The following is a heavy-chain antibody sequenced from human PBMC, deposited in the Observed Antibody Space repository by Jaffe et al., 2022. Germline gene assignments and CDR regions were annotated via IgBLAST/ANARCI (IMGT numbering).Heavy chain of an antibody. V-gene: IGHV4-59*01. J-gene: IGHJ3*02. D-gene: IGHD6-13*01. CDR3: ARDQGGVAAAGIPDAFDI. CDR1: GGSISSYY. Sequence: QVQLQESGPGLVKPSETLSLTCTVSGGSISSYYWSWIRQPPGKGLEWIGYIYYSGSTNYNPSLKSRVTISVDTSKNQFSLKLSSVTAADTAVYYCARDQGGVAAAGIPDAFDIWVQGTMVTVSS. CDR2: IYYSGST.